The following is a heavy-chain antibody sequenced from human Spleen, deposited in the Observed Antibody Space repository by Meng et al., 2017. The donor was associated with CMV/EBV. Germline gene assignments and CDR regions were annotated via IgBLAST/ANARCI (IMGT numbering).Heavy chain of an antibody. J-gene: IGHJ4*02. Sequence: GGSLRLSCAASGFIFSSYGMNWVRQAPGKGLEWVSGIYGDGRTYYADFVKGRFTISRDDSKNTVFLQMDSLRAEDSAVYSCASGPFKNWGQGTLVTVSS. CDR3: ASGPFKN. V-gene: IGHV3-53*01. CDR2: IYGDGRT. CDR1: GFIFSSYG.